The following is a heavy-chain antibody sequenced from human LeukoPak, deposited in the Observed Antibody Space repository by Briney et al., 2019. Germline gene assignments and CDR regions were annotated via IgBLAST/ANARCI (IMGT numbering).Heavy chain of an antibody. J-gene: IGHJ4*02. CDR1: GGSISSSNW. Sequence: SETLSLTCAVTGGSISSSNWWSWVRQPPGKGLEWIGEIYHSGSTNYNPSLKSRVTISVDKSKNQFSLKLSSVTAADTAVYYCARTGIAAAGTIDYWGQGTLVTVSS. V-gene: IGHV4-4*02. D-gene: IGHD6-13*01. CDR2: IYHSGST. CDR3: ARTGIAAAGTIDY.